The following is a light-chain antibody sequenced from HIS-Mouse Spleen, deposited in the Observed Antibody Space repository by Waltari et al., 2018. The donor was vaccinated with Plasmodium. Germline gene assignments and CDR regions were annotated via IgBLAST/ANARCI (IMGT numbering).Light chain of an antibody. CDR2: KDS. J-gene: IGLJ3*02. CDR3: QSADSSGTPNWV. V-gene: IGLV3-25*03. Sequence: SYELTQPPSVSVSPGQTARITCSGDALPKQDAYWSQKKQGQAPVPVIYKDSERPSGSPERFSGSSSGTTVTLTISGVQAEDEADYYCQSADSSGTPNWVFGGGTKLTVL. CDR1: ALPKQD.